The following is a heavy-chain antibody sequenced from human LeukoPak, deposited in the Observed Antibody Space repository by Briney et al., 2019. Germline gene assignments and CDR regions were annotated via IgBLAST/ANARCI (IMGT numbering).Heavy chain of an antibody. CDR2: IKQDGSEE. CDR3: ARDGEASAFDY. V-gene: IGHV3-7*01. J-gene: IGHJ4*02. D-gene: IGHD2-21*01. CDR1: GFSFSSYW. Sequence: GGSLRLSCAASGFSFSSYWMSWVRQAPGKGLEWVANIKQDGSEEFYVDSVKGRFTMSRDNAKNLLYLQMNSLRAEDTAVYYCARDGEASAFDYWGQGTLVTVSS.